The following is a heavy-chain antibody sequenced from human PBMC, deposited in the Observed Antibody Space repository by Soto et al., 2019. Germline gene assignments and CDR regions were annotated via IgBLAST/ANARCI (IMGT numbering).Heavy chain of an antibody. CDR3: AKDLQWLVFDY. J-gene: IGHJ4*02. D-gene: IGHD6-19*01. CDR2: ISGSGGST. Sequence: GGSLRLSCAASGFTVGSNYMSWVRQAPGKGLEWVSVISGSGGSTYYADSVKGRFTISRDNSKNTLYLQMNSLRAEDTAVYYCAKDLQWLVFDYWGQGTLVTVSS. CDR1: GFTVGSNY. V-gene: IGHV3-23*01.